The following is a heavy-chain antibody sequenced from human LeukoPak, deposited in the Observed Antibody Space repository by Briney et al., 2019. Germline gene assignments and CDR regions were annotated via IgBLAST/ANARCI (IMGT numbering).Heavy chain of an antibody. Sequence: ASVKVSCKASGYTFTSSGISSVRQAPGQGLEWMGWISTYNGNTHYAQKLQGRVTMTTDTSTSTAYMELRSLRSDDTAVYYCARSSLAVAGSVFDYWGQGTLVTVSS. V-gene: IGHV1-18*01. CDR2: ISTYNGNT. CDR1: GYTFTSSG. J-gene: IGHJ4*02. CDR3: ARSSLAVAGSVFDY. D-gene: IGHD6-19*01.